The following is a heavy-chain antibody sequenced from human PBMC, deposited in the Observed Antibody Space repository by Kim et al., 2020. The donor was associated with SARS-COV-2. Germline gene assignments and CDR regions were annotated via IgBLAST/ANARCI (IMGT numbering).Heavy chain of an antibody. CDR1: GFTFSSYG. Sequence: GGSLRLSCAASGFTFSSYGMHWVRQAPGKGLEWVAVISYDGSNKYYADSVKGRFTISRDNSKNTLYLQMNSLRAEDTAVYYCAKDTRWELRRNYYYYYM. V-gene: IGHV3-30*18. CDR3: AKDTRWELRRNYYYYYM. CDR2: ISYDGSNK. D-gene: IGHD1-26*01. J-gene: IGHJ6*03.